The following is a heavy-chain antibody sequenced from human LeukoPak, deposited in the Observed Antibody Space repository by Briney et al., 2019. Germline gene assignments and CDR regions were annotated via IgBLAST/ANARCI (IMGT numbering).Heavy chain of an antibody. CDR2: IYHSGST. D-gene: IGHD3-10*01. CDR1: GGSISSSNW. Sequence: SGTLSLTCAVSGGSISSSNWWSWVRQPPGKGLEWIGEIYHSGSTNYNPSLKSRVTILLDRSKNQFSLKLSSVTAADTAVYYCARAPGYYGSGSPYFDNWGQGALVTVSS. V-gene: IGHV4-4*02. CDR3: ARAPGYYGSGSPYFDN. J-gene: IGHJ4*02.